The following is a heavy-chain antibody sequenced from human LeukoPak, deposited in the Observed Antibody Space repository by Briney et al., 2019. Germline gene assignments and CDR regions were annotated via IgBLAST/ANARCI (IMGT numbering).Heavy chain of an antibody. D-gene: IGHD3-9*01. Sequence: PGGSLRLSCAASGFIVSRKYMSWVRQAPGKGLEWVSVIYSGGSADYADSVKGRFTISRDNSKNTLYLQMNSLRAEDTAVYYRAKAGSSYYDILTGYYRDSSWSELDYWGQGTLVTVSS. J-gene: IGHJ4*02. CDR2: IYSGGSA. CDR3: AKAGSSYYDILTGYYRDSSWSELDY. V-gene: IGHV3-66*01. CDR1: GFIVSRKY.